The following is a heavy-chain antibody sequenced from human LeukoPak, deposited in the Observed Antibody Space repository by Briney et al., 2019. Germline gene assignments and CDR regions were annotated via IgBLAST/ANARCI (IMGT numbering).Heavy chain of an antibody. CDR1: GFTFSSYG. CDR3: ANSPTYCSSTSCYINY. J-gene: IGHJ4*02. CDR2: ISDDGSNK. V-gene: IGHV3-30*18. D-gene: IGHD2-2*02. Sequence: GGSLRLSCAASGFTFSSYGMHWVRQAPGKGLEWVAVISDDGSNKYYVDSVKGRFTISRDNSKNTLYLQMNSLRDEDTAVYYCANSPTYCSSTSCYINYWGQGTLVTVSS.